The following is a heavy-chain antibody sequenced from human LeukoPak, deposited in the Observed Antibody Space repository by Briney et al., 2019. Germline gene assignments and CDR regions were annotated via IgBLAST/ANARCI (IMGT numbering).Heavy chain of an antibody. V-gene: IGHV3-7*01. CDR3: AKDSTDSGYPFDY. Sequence: GGSLRLSCAASGFTFSSYWMSWVRQAPGKGLEWVANIKQDGSEKYYVDSVKGRFTISRDNAKNSLYLQMNSLRAEDTAVFYCAKDSTDSGYPFDYWGQGTLVTVSS. D-gene: IGHD5-12*01. J-gene: IGHJ4*02. CDR1: GFTFSSYW. CDR2: IKQDGSEK.